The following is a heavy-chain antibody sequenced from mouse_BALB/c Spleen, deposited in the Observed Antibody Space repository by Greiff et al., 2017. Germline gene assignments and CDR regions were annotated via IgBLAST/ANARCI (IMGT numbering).Heavy chain of an antibody. CDR1: GYTFTSYY. CDR2: IYPGNVNN. Sequence: QVQLQQSGPELVKPGASVRISCKASGYTFTSYYIHWVKQRPGQGLEWLGWIYPGNVNNKYNEKFQGKATLTAYKSSSTAYMQLSSLTSEDSAVYFCASDELGRGFAYWGQGTLVTVSA. V-gene: IGHV1S56*01. CDR3: ASDELGRGFAY. J-gene: IGHJ3*01. D-gene: IGHD4-1*01.